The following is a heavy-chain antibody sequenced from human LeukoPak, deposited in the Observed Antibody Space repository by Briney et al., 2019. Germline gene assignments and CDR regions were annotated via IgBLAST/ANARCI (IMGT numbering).Heavy chain of an antibody. Sequence: PGGSLRLSCAASGFTFSSYAMHWVRQAPGKGLEWVAVISYDGSNKYYADSVKGRFTISRDNSKNTLYLQMNSLRAEDTAVYYCARELEGFDAFDVWGQGTMVTVSS. D-gene: IGHD1-1*01. J-gene: IGHJ3*01. V-gene: IGHV3-30-3*01. CDR2: ISYDGSNK. CDR3: ARELEGFDAFDV. CDR1: GFTFSSYA.